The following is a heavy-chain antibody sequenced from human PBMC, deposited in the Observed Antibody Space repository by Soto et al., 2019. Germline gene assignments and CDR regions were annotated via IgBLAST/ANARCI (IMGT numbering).Heavy chain of an antibody. CDR2: IYPGDSDX. CDR3: ARDEKISERQNYFDY. Sequence: GESLKISCKASGYSFTTYLIGWVRQMLGKGLEWMGIIYPGDSDXRYSPSXXGQVAISADKCISTGYMEWSSLKASDTAMCYCARDEKISERQNYFDYWGQGSQVTVSS. CDR1: GYSFTTYL. V-gene: IGHV5-51*01. J-gene: IGHJ4*02.